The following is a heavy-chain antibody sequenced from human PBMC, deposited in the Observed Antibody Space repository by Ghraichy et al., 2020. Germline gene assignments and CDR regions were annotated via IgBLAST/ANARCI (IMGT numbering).Heavy chain of an antibody. CDR2: ISSNGGST. D-gene: IGHD6-13*01. V-gene: IGHV3-64*01. J-gene: IGHJ3*02. CDR1: GFTFSSYA. CDR3: ARAYSSSSAFDI. Sequence: GGSLRLSCAASGFTFSSYAMHWVRQAPGKGLEYVSAISSNGGSTYYANSVKGRFTISRDNSKNTLYLQMGSLRAEDVAVYYCARAYSSSSAFDIWGQGTMVTVSS.